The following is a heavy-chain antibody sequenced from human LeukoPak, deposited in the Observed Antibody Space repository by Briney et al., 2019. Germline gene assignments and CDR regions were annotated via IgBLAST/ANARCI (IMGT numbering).Heavy chain of an antibody. D-gene: IGHD2-15*01. V-gene: IGHV1-8*01. CDR3: ARGRAYCSGGSCYSVY. Sequence: ASVKVSCKASEYTFTSYDINWVRQATGQGLEWMGWMNPNSGNTGYAQKFQGRVTMTRDTSISTAYMELSRLRSDDTAVYYCARGRAYCSGGSCYSVYWGQGTLVTVSS. CDR1: EYTFTSYD. J-gene: IGHJ4*03. CDR2: MNPNSGNT.